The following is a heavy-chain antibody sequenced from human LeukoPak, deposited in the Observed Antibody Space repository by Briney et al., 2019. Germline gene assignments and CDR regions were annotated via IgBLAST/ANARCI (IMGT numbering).Heavy chain of an antibody. Sequence: PSETLSLTCAVSGGSISSGGYYWSWIRQHPGKGLEWIGYIHYSGGTYYNPSLKSRVTISVDTSNNQFSLKLSSVTAADTAVYYCAILHPFDYWGQGTLVTVSS. CDR2: IHYSGGT. CDR1: GGSISSGGYY. CDR3: AILHPFDY. V-gene: IGHV4-31*11. J-gene: IGHJ4*02.